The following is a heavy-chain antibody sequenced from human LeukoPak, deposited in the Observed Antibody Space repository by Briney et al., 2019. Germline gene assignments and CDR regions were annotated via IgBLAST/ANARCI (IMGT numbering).Heavy chain of an antibody. CDR3: AKVFAPVRGVIDWFDP. Sequence: PGGSLRLSCAASGLTFSSYAMSWVRQAPGKGLEWVSAISGSGGSTYYADSVKGRFTISRDNSKNTLYLQMNSLRAEDTAVYYCAKVFAPVRGVIDWFDPWGQGTLVTVSS. CDR2: ISGSGGST. D-gene: IGHD3-10*01. CDR1: GLTFSSYA. J-gene: IGHJ5*02. V-gene: IGHV3-23*01.